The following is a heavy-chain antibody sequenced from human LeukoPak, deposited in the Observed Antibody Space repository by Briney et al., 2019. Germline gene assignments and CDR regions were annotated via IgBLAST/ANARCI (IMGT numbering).Heavy chain of an antibody. D-gene: IGHD5-12*01. CDR2: ISYDGIKK. V-gene: IGHV3-30*03. Sequence: GRSLRLSCAASGFTFSSYGMHWVRQAPGKGLEWVAVISYDGIKKYFADSVKGRFTISRDNSKNTLYLQMNSLGVEDTAVYYCARDPYSGYDPKAPDYWGQGILVTVSS. CDR1: GFTFSSYG. CDR3: ARDPYSGYDPKAPDY. J-gene: IGHJ4*02.